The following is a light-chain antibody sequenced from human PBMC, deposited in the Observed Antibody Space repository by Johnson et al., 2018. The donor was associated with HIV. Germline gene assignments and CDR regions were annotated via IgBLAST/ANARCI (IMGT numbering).Light chain of an antibody. Sequence: QSVLTQPPSVSAAPGQKVTISCSGSSSNIGNNYVSWYQQLPGTAPKLLIYENNKRPSGIPDRFSGSKSGTSATLGITGLQTGDEADYYCGTWDSSPSTGGVFVTGTTVTVL. J-gene: IGLJ1*01. CDR3: GTWDSSPSTGGV. CDR2: ENN. CDR1: SSNIGNNY. V-gene: IGLV1-51*02.